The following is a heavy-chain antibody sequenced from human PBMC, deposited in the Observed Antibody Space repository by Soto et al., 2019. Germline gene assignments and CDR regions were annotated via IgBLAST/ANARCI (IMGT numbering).Heavy chain of an antibody. V-gene: IGHV4-59*01. CDR3: ARDNGYSYGYTLDH. J-gene: IGHJ4*02. CDR1: GGSFSGYY. D-gene: IGHD5-18*01. Sequence: PSETLSLTCAVYGGSFSGYYWSWIRQPPGKGLEWIGYIYYSGSTNYNPSLKSRVTISVDTSKNQFSLKLSSVTAADTAVYYCARDNGYSYGYTLDHWGRGTLVTVSS. CDR2: IYYSGST.